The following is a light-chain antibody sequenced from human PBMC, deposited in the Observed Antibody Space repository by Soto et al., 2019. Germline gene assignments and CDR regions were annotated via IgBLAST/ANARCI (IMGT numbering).Light chain of an antibody. V-gene: IGKV3-11*01. CDR3: QQRSNWPPWT. Sequence: EIVLTQSRATLSLSPGERATLSCRASQSVSSYLAWYQQKPGQAPRLLIYDASNRVTGIPARFSGSGSGTEFTLTISSLEPEDFAVYYCQQRSNWPPWTFGQGTKVEIK. CDR1: QSVSSY. J-gene: IGKJ1*01. CDR2: DAS.